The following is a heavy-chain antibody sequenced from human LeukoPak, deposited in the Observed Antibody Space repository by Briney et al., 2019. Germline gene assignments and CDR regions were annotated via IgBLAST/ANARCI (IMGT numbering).Heavy chain of an antibody. V-gene: IGHV4-59*01. J-gene: IGHJ2*01. D-gene: IGHD2-15*01. CDR1: PGSISNYY. Sequence: SETLSLTCTVSPGSISNYYWSWIRQPPGKGLEWIGYIYYSGSSGTTKYKPSLKSRVTISLDMSKNQFSLKLRSVTAADTAVYYCASPGRVGGTYWLFDLWGRGTLVTVSS. CDR2: IYYSGSSGTT. CDR3: ASPGRVGGTYWLFDL.